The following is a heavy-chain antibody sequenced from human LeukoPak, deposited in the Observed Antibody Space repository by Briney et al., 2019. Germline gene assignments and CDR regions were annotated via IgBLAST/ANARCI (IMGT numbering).Heavy chain of an antibody. CDR3: ARHWGSDWYFDL. J-gene: IGHJ2*01. V-gene: IGHV4-59*01. CDR1: GGSISNYY. Sequence: PSETLSLTCAVSGGSISNYYCSWIRQPPGKVLEWLGYIHYSGYTNYNPSLKSRVTISVDTSKNQFSLNLSSVTAADTAVYYCARHWGSDWYFDLWGRGTLVTVSS. CDR2: IHYSGYT. D-gene: IGHD7-27*01.